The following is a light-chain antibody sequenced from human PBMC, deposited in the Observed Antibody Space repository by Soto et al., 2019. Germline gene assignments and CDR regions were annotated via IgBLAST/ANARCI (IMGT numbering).Light chain of an antibody. CDR3: QHYRTS. V-gene: IGKV3-20*01. J-gene: IGKJ4*01. CDR1: QGVSSSY. CDR2: GAS. Sequence: ETVLTQSPGTLSLSPGERATLSCRASQGVSSSYLAWYQQKPGQPRRLLIYGASSRATGIPDRFSGSGSGTDFTLTITRLEPEDFAVYYCQHYRTSFGGGTKVEIK.